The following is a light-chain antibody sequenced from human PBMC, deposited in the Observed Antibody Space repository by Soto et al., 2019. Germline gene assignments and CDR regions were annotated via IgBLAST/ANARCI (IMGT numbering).Light chain of an antibody. CDR1: QNVLYSSNNKNY. CDR3: QQYYSTEFT. CDR2: WAS. J-gene: IGKJ3*01. V-gene: IGKV4-1*01. Sequence: DIVMTQSPDSLAVSLGERAIINSKSSQNVLYSSNNKNYLAWYQQKPGQPPKLLIYWASTRESGVPDRFSGSGSGTDFTLTISSLQAEDVAVYYCQQYYSTEFTFGPGTKVDIK.